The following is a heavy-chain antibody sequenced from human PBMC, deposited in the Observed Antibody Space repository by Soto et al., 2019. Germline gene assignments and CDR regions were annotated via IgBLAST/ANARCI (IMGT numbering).Heavy chain of an antibody. CDR1: GYTFTSYY. V-gene: IGHV1-46*03. CDR3: ARVLQQVVQYYYYYGMDV. J-gene: IGHJ6*02. D-gene: IGHD6-13*01. CDR2: INPSGGST. Sequence: SVKVSCKASGYTFTSYYMRLVRQAPGQGLEGMGRINPSGGSTSYAQKFHGRVTMTRDTSTSTVYMELSSLRSEDTAVYYCARVLQQVVQYYYYYGMDVWGQ.